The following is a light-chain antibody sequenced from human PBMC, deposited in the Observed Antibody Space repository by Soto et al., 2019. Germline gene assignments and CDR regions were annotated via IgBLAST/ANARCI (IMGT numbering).Light chain of an antibody. J-gene: IGKJ5*01. CDR3: QQHNSFSIT. CDR2: KAS. CDR1: ENISSW. V-gene: IGKV1-5*03. Sequence: DIQRTQSPSTLAALVGDRFTITCRASENISSWLAWYQQKPEKAPKLLIYKASNLKRGVPSRFGGSGSGTEFALTISGLQPDDFATYYCQQHNSFSITVGQVTRLEIK.